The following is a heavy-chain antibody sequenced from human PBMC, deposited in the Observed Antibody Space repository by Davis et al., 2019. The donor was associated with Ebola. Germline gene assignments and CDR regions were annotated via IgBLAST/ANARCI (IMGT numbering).Heavy chain of an antibody. CDR1: GFTFSTYG. CDR3: TRDSAVVFFDY. Sequence: PGGSLRLSCAASGFTFSTYGMHWVRQAPGKGLEWVSYTSCCNGRTYYADSVKGRFTSSRDSATNSVHLQMDSLRADDTAVYYCTRDSAVVFFDYWSQGTLVTVSS. D-gene: IGHD5-18*01. V-gene: IGHV3-21*04. CDR2: TSCCNGRT. J-gene: IGHJ4*02.